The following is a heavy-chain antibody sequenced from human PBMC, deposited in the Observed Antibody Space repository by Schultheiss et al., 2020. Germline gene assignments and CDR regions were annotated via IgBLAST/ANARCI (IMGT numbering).Heavy chain of an antibody. Sequence: SETLSLTCTVSGGSISSSSYYWGWIRQPPGKGLEWIGSIYTSGSTNYNPSLKSRVTMSVDTSKNQFSLKLSSVTAADTAVYYCARGAPGHYGSGIDYWGQGTLVTVSS. J-gene: IGHJ4*02. CDR3: ARGAPGHYGSGIDY. CDR2: IYTSGST. V-gene: IGHV4-39*07. D-gene: IGHD3-10*01. CDR1: GGSISSSSYY.